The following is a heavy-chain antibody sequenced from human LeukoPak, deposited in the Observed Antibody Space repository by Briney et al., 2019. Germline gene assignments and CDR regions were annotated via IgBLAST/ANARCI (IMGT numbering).Heavy chain of an antibody. CDR2: ISYDGSNK. V-gene: IGHV3-30*18. D-gene: IGHD6-19*01. J-gene: IGHJ4*02. CDR1: GFTFSSYE. CDR3: ANVGGYSSGWMEGVDY. Sequence: PGGSLRLSCAASGFTFSSYEMNWVRQAPGKGLEWVAVISYDGSNKYYADSVKGRFTISRDNSKNTLYLQMNSLRAEDTAVYYCANVGGYSSGWMEGVDYWGQGTLVTVSS.